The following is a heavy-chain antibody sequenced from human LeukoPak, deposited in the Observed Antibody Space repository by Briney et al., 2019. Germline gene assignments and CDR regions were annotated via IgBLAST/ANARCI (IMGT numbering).Heavy chain of an antibody. CDR3: ARHRMGTCRAGNCYLDY. J-gene: IGHJ4*02. Sequence: GESLKISCEASGYTFGTYWIALVRQMPGEGLGLMSIIHPAGSDTRYSPFFQGQVTVSADMSISTAYLQWSSLKASETAIYYCARHRMGTCRAGNCYLDYWGQGTLVTVSS. CDR1: GYTFGTYW. CDR2: IHPAGSDT. D-gene: IGHD2-15*01. V-gene: IGHV5-51*01.